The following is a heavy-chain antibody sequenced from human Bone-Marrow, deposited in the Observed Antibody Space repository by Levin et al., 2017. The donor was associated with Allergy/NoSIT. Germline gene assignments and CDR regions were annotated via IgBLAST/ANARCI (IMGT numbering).Heavy chain of an antibody. D-gene: IGHD1-26*01. Sequence: PEGSLRLSCTASGFTFSDSGINWARQAPGEGLEWIAYINGNSKSIYYADSVKGRFTVSRDNARMSLYLHMNSLRPEDTAIYYCAKDRTTKTGGLASWGRGTLVTVSS. J-gene: IGHJ5*02. V-gene: IGHV3-48*01. CDR1: GFTFSDSG. CDR3: AKDRTTKTGGLAS. CDR2: INGNSKSI.